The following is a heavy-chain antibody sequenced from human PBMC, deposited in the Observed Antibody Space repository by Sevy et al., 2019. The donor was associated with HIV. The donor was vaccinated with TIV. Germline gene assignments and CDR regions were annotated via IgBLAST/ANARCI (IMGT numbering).Heavy chain of an antibody. D-gene: IGHD2-8*02. Sequence: GGSLRLSCAASGFTFSHAWKSWVRQAPGKGLEWVGRIKSKPDGGTTDYAAPVKGRFTISREDSKNTLFLQMNSLKTEDTAVYYCSTDPIIVLLVTDGMDVWGQGTTVTVSS. J-gene: IGHJ6*02. CDR2: IKSKPDGGTT. CDR1: GFTFSHAW. CDR3: STDPIIVLLVTDGMDV. V-gene: IGHV3-15*01.